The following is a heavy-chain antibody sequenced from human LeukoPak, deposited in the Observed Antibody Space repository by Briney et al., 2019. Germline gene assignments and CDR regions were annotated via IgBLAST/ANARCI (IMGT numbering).Heavy chain of an antibody. CDR3: ARDTAFWSGYFSYYYYYMDV. CDR2: IKQDGSEK. J-gene: IGHJ6*03. D-gene: IGHD3-3*01. Sequence: GGSLRLSCAASGFTFSSYWMSWVRQAPGKGLEWVANIKQDGSEKYYVDSVKGRFTISRDNAKNSLYLQMNSLRAEDTAVYYCARDTAFWSGYFSYYYYYMDVWGKGTTVTVSS. CDR1: GFTFSSYW. V-gene: IGHV3-7*01.